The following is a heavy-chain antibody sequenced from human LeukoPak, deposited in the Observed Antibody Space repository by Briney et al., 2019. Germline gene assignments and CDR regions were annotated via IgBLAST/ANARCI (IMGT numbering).Heavy chain of an antibody. V-gene: IGHV3-48*03. CDR1: GFTISTYA. CDR2: ITNNGSTI. CDR3: ARDQWLAYYYHGMDV. Sequence: PGGSLRLSCAASGFTISTYAMNWVRQAPGKGLEWVSYITNNGSTIYYADSVKGRFTISRDKAENSLYLQMNSLRAEDTAIYYCARDQWLAYYYHGMDVWGQGTTVTVSS. D-gene: IGHD6-19*01. J-gene: IGHJ6*02.